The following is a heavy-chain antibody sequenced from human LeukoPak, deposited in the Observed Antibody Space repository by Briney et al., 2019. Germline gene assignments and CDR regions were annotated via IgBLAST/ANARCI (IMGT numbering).Heavy chain of an antibody. CDR2: IFPGDSDT. V-gene: IGHV5-51*01. CDR1: GYTFTSYW. Sequence: GEPLKISCKGSGYTFTSYWIVWVRQMPGKCPEWMGMIFPGDSDTKYSPSFEGQITISADKSISSAYLQWSSLKASDTAIYYCARLRDNWEDYWGQGTLVTVSS. J-gene: IGHJ4*02. D-gene: IGHD1-20*01. CDR3: ARLRDNWEDY.